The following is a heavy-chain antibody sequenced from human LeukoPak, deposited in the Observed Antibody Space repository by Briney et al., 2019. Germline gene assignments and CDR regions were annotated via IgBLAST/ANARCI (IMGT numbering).Heavy chain of an antibody. V-gene: IGHV3-23*01. J-gene: IGHJ4*02. CDR3: AKDPQTSWRTFDY. Sequence: PGGSLRLSCAASGFTFSCYAMSWVRQAPGKGLEWVSTISDSGGSTYYTDSVKGRFTISRDNSKNTLYLQMNSLRAEDTAVYYCAKDPQTSWRTFDYWGQGTLVTVSS. D-gene: IGHD6-13*01. CDR2: ISDSGGST. CDR1: GFTFSCYA.